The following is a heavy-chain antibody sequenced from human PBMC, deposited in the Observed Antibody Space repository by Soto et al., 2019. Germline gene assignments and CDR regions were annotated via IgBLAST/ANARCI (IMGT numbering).Heavy chain of an antibody. D-gene: IGHD5-12*01. CDR1: GFTFSTYG. CDR3: AKDQGGYLSVLDY. Sequence: QVQLVESGGGVVQPGRSLRLSCTASGFTFSTYGMHWVRQAPGKGLEWVAVISYDGINKYYADSVKGRSTISRDSSKNMLYLQMNSLRAEDTAIYYCAKDQGGYLSVLDYWGQGTLVTVSS. V-gene: IGHV3-30*18. J-gene: IGHJ4*02. CDR2: ISYDGINK.